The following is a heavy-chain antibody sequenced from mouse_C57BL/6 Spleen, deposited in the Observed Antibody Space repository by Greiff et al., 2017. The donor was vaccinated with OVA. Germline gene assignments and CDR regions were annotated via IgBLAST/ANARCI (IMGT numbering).Heavy chain of an antibody. CDR2: IDPSDSYT. J-gene: IGHJ2*01. CDR1: GYTFTSYW. Sequence: QVQLQQPGAELVMPGASVKLSCKASGYTFTSYWMHWVKQRPGQGLEWIGEIDPSDSYTNYNQKFKGKAILTADKSSSTAYMELRSLTSEDSAVYYCTRGATVDGYWGQGTTLTVSS. D-gene: IGHD1-1*01. CDR3: TRGATVDGY. V-gene: IGHV1-69*01.